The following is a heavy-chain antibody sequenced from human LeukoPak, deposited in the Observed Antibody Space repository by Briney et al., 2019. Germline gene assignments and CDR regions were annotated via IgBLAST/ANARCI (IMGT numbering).Heavy chain of an antibody. J-gene: IGHJ2*01. V-gene: IGHV3-53*01. CDR1: GFIVSSNH. Sequence: PGGSLRLSYAASGFIVSSNHMNWVRQAPGKGLEWVSVIYNDGTTYYADSVKGRFTISRDNAKNTLSLHMNSLRAEDTAVYYCARRIAGTGTGGYFEPWGRGTLVSVSS. D-gene: IGHD6-19*01. CDR3: ARRIAGTGTGGYFEP. CDR2: IYNDGTT.